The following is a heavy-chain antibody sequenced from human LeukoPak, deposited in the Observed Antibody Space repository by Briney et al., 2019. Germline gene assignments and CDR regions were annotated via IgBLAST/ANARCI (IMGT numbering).Heavy chain of an antibody. D-gene: IGHD3-10*01. CDR3: ARDIEGFGELPTDY. V-gene: IGHV1-2*02. CDR2: INPNSGGT. Sequence: ASVKVSCKASGYTFTSYAMNWVRQAPGQGLEWMGWINPNSGGTNYAQKFQGRVTMTRDTSISTAYMELSRLRSDDTAVYYCARDIEGFGELPTDYWGQGTLVTVSS. J-gene: IGHJ4*02. CDR1: GYTFTSYA.